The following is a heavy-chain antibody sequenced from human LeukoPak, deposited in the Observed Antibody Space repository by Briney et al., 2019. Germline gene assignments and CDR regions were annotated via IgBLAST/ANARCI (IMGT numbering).Heavy chain of an antibody. Sequence: SETLSLTCAVSGGSISSGGYSWSWIRQPPGKGLEWIGYIYHSGSTYYNPSLKSRVTISVDRSKNQFSLKLSSVTAADTAVYYCARGSYDSSGYRFDYWGQGTLVTVSS. CDR2: IYHSGST. CDR3: ARGSYDSSGYRFDY. D-gene: IGHD3-22*01. V-gene: IGHV4-30-2*01. J-gene: IGHJ4*02. CDR1: GGSISSGGYS.